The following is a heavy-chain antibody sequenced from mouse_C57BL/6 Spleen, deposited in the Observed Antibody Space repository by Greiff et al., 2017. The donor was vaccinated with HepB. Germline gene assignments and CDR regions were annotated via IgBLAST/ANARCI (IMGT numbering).Heavy chain of an antibody. CDR1: GYTFTSYT. D-gene: IGHD2-4*01. J-gene: IGHJ4*01. CDR3: ARGAYYDYDGYAMDY. V-gene: IGHV1-4*01. CDR2: INPSSGYT. Sequence: VQLQQSGADLARPGASVKMSCKASGYTFTSYTMHWVKQRPGQGLEWIGYINPSSGYTKYNQKFKDKATLTADKSSSTAYMQLSSLTSEDSAVYYCARGAYYDYDGYAMDYWGQGTSVTVSS.